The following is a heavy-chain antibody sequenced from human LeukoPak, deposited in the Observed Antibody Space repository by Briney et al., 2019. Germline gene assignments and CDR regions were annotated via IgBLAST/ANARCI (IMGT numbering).Heavy chain of an antibody. Sequence: GGSLRLSCAASGFPFDDYAIHWVRQAPGKGLEWVSGISWNSGSIGYADSVKGRFTISRDNAKKSLYLQVHSLRAEDMALYYCAKGLSSSWYGYFDYWGQGTLVTVSS. V-gene: IGHV3-9*03. J-gene: IGHJ4*02. CDR2: ISWNSGSI. CDR1: GFPFDDYA. D-gene: IGHD6-13*01. CDR3: AKGLSSSWYGYFDY.